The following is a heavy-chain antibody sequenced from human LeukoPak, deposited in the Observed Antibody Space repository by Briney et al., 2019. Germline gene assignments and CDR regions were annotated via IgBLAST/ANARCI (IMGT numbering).Heavy chain of an antibody. CDR2: IIPMAGTP. V-gene: IGHV1-69*13. J-gene: IGHJ3*01. CDR1: GGTFSSYG. CDR3: ARAPEGGIYGSGVCEV. Sequence: GASVKVSCKAYGGTFSSYGINRVRQAPGQRLQWMGGIIPMAGTPNYAQKFQGRVTITADESTRTAYMELSRLRSEDTAVYYCARAPEGGIYGSGVCEVWGQGTVVTVSS. D-gene: IGHD3-10*01.